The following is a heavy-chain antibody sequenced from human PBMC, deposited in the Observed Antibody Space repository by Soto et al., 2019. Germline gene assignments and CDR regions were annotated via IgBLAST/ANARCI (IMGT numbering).Heavy chain of an antibody. D-gene: IGHD2-15*01. CDR1: GFTFSSYSM. Sequence: PGGSLRLSCAASGFTFSSYSMNWVRQPPWKGLEYIGQIFHSGITNYNPSLESRVTISLDKSKSQFSLELNSVTGADTAIYYCARGFSGYCSGGSCSSFDYWDQGTLVTVSS. CDR2: IFHSGIT. J-gene: IGHJ4*02. CDR3: ARGFSGYCSGGSCSSFDY. V-gene: IGHV4-4*02.